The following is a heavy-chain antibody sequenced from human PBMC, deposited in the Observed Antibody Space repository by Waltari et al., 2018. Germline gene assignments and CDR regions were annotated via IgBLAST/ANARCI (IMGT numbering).Heavy chain of an antibody. CDR1: GFTFSSNA. CDR3: AILRPSMGAFDI. CDR2: ISDIGGHT. J-gene: IGHJ3*02. Sequence: EVQLLESGGGLVQPGGSLRVSCAASGFTFSSNAMTWVRQAPGKGLVWVSAISDIGGHTCYSDSGRGRHTISRDNSKNTLYLQLNSLRAEDTAMYYCAILRPSMGAFDIWGQGTTVTVSS. D-gene: IGHD6-6*01. V-gene: IGHV3-23*01.